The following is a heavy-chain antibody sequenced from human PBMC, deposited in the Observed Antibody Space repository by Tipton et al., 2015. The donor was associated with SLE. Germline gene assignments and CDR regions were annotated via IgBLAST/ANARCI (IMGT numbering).Heavy chain of an antibody. CDR2: MRHTGST. J-gene: IGHJ5*02. CDR3: AKEGRYSSGWYGRNWFDP. D-gene: IGHD6-19*01. Sequence: TLSLTCSVSGASISTYYWGWIRQAPGKGLEWVGCMRHTGSTDYNPSLKSRVTMSVDTSKNQFSLKLSSVTAADTAVYYCAKEGRYSSGWYGRNWFDPWGQGTLVTVSS. V-gene: IGHV4-4*07. CDR1: GASISTYY.